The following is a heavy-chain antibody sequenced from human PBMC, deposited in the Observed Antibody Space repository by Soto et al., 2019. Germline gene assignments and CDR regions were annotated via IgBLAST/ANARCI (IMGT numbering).Heavy chain of an antibody. CDR1: GFTFSSYS. CDR2: MSYDRVNK. J-gene: IGHJ5*02. Sequence: GGSLRLSCSASGFTFSSYSMHWFRQAPGKGLEWVAVMSYDRVNKFYGDTVKGRFTVSRDNSKGTMYLQMNNLRFEDTATYYCARDGRPAVHGRWFDPWAQGTVVTVSS. CDR3: ARDGRPAVHGRWFDP. V-gene: IGHV3-30-3*01. D-gene: IGHD2-15*01.